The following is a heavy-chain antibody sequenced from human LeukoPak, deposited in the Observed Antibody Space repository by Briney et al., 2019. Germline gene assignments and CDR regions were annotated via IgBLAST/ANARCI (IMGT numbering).Heavy chain of an antibody. CDR2: VSYDGSNK. V-gene: IGHV3-30-3*01. Sequence: GGSLRLSCAASGFTFTNFAMTWVRQAPGKGLEWVAVVSYDGSNKYYADSVKGRFTISRDNSKNTLYLQMNSLRAEDTAVYYCARDSDRYDSSGYYDYWGQGTLVTVSS. CDR3: ARDSDRYDSSGYYDY. CDR1: GFTFTNFA. D-gene: IGHD3-22*01. J-gene: IGHJ4*02.